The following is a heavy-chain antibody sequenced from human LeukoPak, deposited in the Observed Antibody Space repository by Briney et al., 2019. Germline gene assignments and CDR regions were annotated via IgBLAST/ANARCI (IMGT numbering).Heavy chain of an antibody. CDR1: GFTFDDFA. D-gene: IGHD3-9*01. J-gene: IGHJ6*03. CDR3: AKEGYYDILAGYHTYSYHYMDV. CDR2: ISWNSANI. Sequence: PGGSLRLSCAASGFTFDDFAMHWVRQVPGKALEWVSGISWNSANIDYADSVRGRFTISRDNAKNSLYLQMNSLRAEDTALYYCAKEGYYDILAGYHTYSYHYMDVWGKGTTVTVSS. V-gene: IGHV3-9*01.